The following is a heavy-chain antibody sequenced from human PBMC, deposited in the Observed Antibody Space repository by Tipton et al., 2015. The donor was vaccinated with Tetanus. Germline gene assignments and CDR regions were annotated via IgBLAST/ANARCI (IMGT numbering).Heavy chain of an antibody. Sequence: SLRLSCAASGFTFSSYSINWVRQAPGKGLEWVSSISSTSSYIYYEDSMKGRFTISRDNAKNSVFLHMASLRAEDTAVYYCATGNTLDYWGQGTLVTVSS. CDR2: ISSTSSYI. CDR3: ATGNTLDY. D-gene: IGHD2-2*02. CDR1: GFTFSSYS. J-gene: IGHJ4*02. V-gene: IGHV3-21*01.